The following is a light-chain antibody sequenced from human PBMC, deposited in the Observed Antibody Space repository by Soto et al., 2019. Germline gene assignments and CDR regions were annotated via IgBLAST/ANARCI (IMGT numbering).Light chain of an antibody. CDR1: QSVSTY. CDR3: QQRSDWPRT. CDR2: DAS. J-gene: IGKJ1*01. Sequence: EIVLTQSPDTLSLSPGERATLSCRTSQSVSTYLGWFQQKPGQAPRLLIYDASNRATGIPARFSGSGSGTDFTLTISGLEPEDFAVYYCQQRSDWPRTFGQGTKVEIK. V-gene: IGKV3-11*01.